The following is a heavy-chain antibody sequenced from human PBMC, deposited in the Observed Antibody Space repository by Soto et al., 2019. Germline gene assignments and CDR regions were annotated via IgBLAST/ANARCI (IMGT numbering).Heavy chain of an antibody. V-gene: IGHV3-48*02. CDR1: GFTFSSYS. CDR3: ARDRGRSSSIYYYYYGMDV. D-gene: IGHD3-10*01. J-gene: IGHJ6*02. CDR2: ISSSSSTI. Sequence: GGSLRLSCAASGFTFSSYSMNWVRQAPGKGLEWVSYISSSSSTIYYADSVKGRFTISRDNAKNSLYLQMNSLRDEDTAVYYCARDRGRSSSIYYYYYGMDVWGQGTTVTVSS.